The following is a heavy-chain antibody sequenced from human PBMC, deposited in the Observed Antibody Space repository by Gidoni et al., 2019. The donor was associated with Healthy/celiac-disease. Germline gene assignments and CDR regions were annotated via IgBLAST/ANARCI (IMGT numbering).Heavy chain of an antibody. J-gene: IGHJ4*02. CDR1: GFTFSIDA. D-gene: IGHD3-3*01. V-gene: IGHV3-23*01. CDR2: ISGSGGST. Sequence: EVQLLESGGGLVQPGGSLRLSGAASGFTFSIDAMSWVRQAPGKGLALVSAISGSGGSTYYADSVKGRFTISRDNSKNTLYLQMNSLRAEDTAVYYCAKDPATYYDFWSGYSIPYYFDSWGQGTLVTVSS. CDR3: AKDPATYYDFWSGYSIPYYFDS.